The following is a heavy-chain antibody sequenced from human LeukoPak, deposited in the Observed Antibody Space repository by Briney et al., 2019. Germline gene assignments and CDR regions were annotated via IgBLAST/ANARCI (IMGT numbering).Heavy chain of an antibody. J-gene: IGHJ5*02. Sequence: ASVKVSCKASGYTFTGYYMHWVRQAPGQGLEWMGWINPSSGATNYAQKFQGRVTVTRDTSITTAYMELSNLRSDDTAVYYCANNPVPGASDGWLDPWGQGTLVSVSS. D-gene: IGHD2-2*01. CDR3: ANNPVPGASDGWLDP. CDR2: INPSSGAT. CDR1: GYTFTGYY. V-gene: IGHV1-2*02.